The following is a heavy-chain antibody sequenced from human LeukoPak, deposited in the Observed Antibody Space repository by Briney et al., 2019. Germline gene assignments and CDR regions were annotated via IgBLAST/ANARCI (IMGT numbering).Heavy chain of an antibody. CDR3: ASASSHRIAAGGDY. CDR2: IYSGSST. J-gene: IGHJ4*02. Sequence: GGSLRLSCAASGFTVSSNYMSWVRQAPGKGLEWVSVIYSGSSTYYADSVKGRFTISRDNAKNTLYLQMNSLRAEDTAVYYCASASSHRIAAGGDYWGQGTLVTVSS. CDR1: GFTVSSNY. V-gene: IGHV3-66*01. D-gene: IGHD6-13*01.